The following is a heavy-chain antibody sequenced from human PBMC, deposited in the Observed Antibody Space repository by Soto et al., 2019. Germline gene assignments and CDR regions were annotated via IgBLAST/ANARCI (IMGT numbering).Heavy chain of an antibody. CDR3: ARLIGCGIFEARGAGDNCFDP. CDR1: GYSFTSYW. CDR2: IYPGDSDT. Sequence: GESLKISCKGSGYSFTSYWIGWVRQMPGKGLEWMGIIYPGDSDTRYSPSFQGQVTISADKSISTAYLQWSSLKASDTAMYYCARLIGCGIFEARGAGDNCFDPCGQGTLVTVSS. D-gene: IGHD2-15*01. V-gene: IGHV5-51*01. J-gene: IGHJ5*02.